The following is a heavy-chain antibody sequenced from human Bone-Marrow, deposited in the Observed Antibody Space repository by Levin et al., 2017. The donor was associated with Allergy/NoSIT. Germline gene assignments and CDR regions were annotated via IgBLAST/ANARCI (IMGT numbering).Heavy chain of an antibody. Sequence: PGESLKISCAASGFTFSNYGMSWVRQAPGKGLEWVSIVSDSGDTTYYADSVKGRFTISRDNSKNTLYVQMNGLRAEDTAIYYCAKPNTMTPSRYFDYWGQGTLVTVSS. CDR3: AKPNTMTPSRYFDY. CDR2: VSDSGDTT. CDR1: GFTFSNYG. V-gene: IGHV3-23*01. D-gene: IGHD4-17*01. J-gene: IGHJ4*02.